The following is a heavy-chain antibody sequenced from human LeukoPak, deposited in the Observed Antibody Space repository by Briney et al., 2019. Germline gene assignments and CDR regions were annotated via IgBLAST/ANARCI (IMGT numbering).Heavy chain of an antibody. CDR2: ISSSSSYI. Sequence: GGSLRLSCAASGFTFSSYSMNWVRQAPGKGLEWVSSISSSSSYIYYADSVKGRFTISRDNAKNSLYLQMNSLRAEDTAVYYCARHSSYYDFWSGYYTSNWFDPWGQGTLVTVSS. CDR1: GFTFSSYS. J-gene: IGHJ5*02. CDR3: ARHSSYYDFWSGYYTSNWFDP. V-gene: IGHV3-21*01. D-gene: IGHD3-3*01.